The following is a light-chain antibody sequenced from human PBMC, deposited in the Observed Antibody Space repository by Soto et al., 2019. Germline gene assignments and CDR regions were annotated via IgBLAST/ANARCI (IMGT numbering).Light chain of an antibody. CDR2: GAS. J-gene: IGKJ5*01. CDR3: QQYGSSPRVT. CDR1: QSVSSSY. Sequence: EIVLTQSPGTLSLSPGERATLSCRASQSVSSSYLAGYQQKPGQAPRLLIYGASSRATGIPDRFSGSGSGTDFTLTISRLEPEDFAVYYCQQYGSSPRVTFGQGTRLEIK. V-gene: IGKV3-20*01.